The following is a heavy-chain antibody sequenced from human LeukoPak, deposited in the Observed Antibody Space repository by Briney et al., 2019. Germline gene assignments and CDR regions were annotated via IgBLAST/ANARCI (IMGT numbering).Heavy chain of an antibody. J-gene: IGHJ3*02. CDR2: IYYSGST. Sequence: PSETLSLTCTVSGGSISSYYWSWIRQPPGKGLEWIGYIYYSGSTNYNPSLKSRVTISVDTSKNQFSLKLSSVTAADTAVYYCARDGPGVAFDIWGQGTMVTVSS. D-gene: IGHD3-10*01. V-gene: IGHV4-59*01. CDR3: ARDGPGVAFDI. CDR1: GGSISSYY.